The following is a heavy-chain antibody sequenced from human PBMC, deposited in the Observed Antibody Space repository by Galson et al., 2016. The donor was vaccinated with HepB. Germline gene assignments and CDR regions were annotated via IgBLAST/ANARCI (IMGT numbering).Heavy chain of an antibody. CDR1: GFTVSAHC. CDR2: IYGGGATT. J-gene: IGHJ4*02. D-gene: IGHD3-10*01. CDR3: AKGRHEGRHYASGAYPGFDY. V-gene: IGHV3-NL1*01. Sequence: SLRLSCAASGFTVSAHCMAWVRQAPGKGLEWVAAIYGGGATTYYTDSVKGRFTISRENSKNTVLLQMNRLRREDTAVYYCAKGRHEGRHYASGAYPGFDYWGQGTLTSVSS.